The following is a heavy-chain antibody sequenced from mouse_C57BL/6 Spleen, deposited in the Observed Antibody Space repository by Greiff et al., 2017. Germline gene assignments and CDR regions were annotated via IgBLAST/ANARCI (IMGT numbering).Heavy chain of an antibody. CDR3: ARGGTTVHYDCMDY. Sequence: VQLQQPGAELVKPGASVKLSCKASGYTFTSYWMHWVKQRPGQGLEWIGMIYPNSGSTNYNEKFKSQATLTVHKSSSTAYMQLSRLSSEDSAVYYCARGGTTVHYDCMDYWGQGTSVTVSS. V-gene: IGHV1-64*01. D-gene: IGHD1-1*01. CDR1: GYTFTSYW. CDR2: IYPNSGST. J-gene: IGHJ4*01.